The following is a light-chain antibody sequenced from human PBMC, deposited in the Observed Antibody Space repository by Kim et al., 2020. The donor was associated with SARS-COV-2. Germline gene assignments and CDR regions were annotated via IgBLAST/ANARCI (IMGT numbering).Light chain of an antibody. V-gene: IGKV1-9*01. Sequence: DIQLTQSPSFLSASVGDRVTITCRASQGISYYLAWYQQSPGKAPKLLIYSASTLQSGVPSRFSGSGSGTEFTLTISSLQPEDFATYYCQQRHSYPITFGQGTRLEIK. J-gene: IGKJ5*01. CDR2: SAS. CDR3: QQRHSYPIT. CDR1: QGISYY.